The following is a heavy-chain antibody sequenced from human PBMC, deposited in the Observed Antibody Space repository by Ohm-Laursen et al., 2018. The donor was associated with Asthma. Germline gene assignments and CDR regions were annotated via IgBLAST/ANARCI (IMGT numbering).Heavy chain of an antibody. V-gene: IGHV1-46*03. CDR1: GYSLSSNA. J-gene: IGHJ4*02. CDR3: ARAYSGYELDY. Sequence: ASVKVSCKASGYSLSSNAISWVRQAPGQGLEWMGIINPSGGSTSYAQKFQGRVTMTRDTSTSTVYMELSSLRSEDTAVYYCARAYSGYELDYWGQGTLVTVSS. CDR2: INPSGGST. D-gene: IGHD5-12*01.